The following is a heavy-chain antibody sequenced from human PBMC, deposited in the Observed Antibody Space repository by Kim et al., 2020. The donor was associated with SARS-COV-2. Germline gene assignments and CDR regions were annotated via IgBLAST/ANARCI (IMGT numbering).Heavy chain of an antibody. J-gene: IGHJ4*02. V-gene: IGHV3-30*01. Sequence: KGRFTISRDNSKTTLYLQMNSLRAEDTAVYYCARRYYDSSGYYRRGPFDYWGQGTLVTVSS. D-gene: IGHD3-22*01. CDR3: ARRYYDSSGYYRRGPFDY.